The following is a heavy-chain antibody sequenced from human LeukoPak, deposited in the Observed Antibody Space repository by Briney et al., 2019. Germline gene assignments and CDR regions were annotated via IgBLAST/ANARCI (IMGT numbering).Heavy chain of an antibody. D-gene: IGHD2-8*01. CDR1: GFTFSSYG. J-gene: IGHJ4*02. V-gene: IGHV3-30*03. CDR3: ARGTTKWYYFDY. Sequence: PGGSLRLSCAASGFTFSSYGMHWVRQGPGKGLEWVAVISYDGSNKYYADSVKGRFTISRDNSKNTLYLQMNSLRAEDTAVYYCARGTTKWYYFDYWGQGTLVTVSS. CDR2: ISYDGSNK.